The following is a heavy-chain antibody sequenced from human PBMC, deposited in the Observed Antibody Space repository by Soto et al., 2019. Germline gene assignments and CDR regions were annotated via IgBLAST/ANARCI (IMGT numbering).Heavy chain of an antibody. CDR2: INANSGTT. D-gene: IGHD6-19*01. J-gene: IGHJ4*02. CDR3: ARDRNLETSAWARDY. V-gene: IGHV1-46*03. CDR1: GYTFTSHY. Sequence: QVQLVQSGAEVKKPGAAVEVSCKASGYTFTSHYVHWVRQAPGQGLEWMGLINANSGTTSYAQKFQGRVTMTRDTSKSTVYMELSSLRFEDTAVYYCARDRNLETSAWARDYWGRGTLVTVSS.